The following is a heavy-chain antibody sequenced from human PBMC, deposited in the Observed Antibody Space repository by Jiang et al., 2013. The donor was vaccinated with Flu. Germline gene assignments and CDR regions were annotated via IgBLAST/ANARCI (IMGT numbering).Heavy chain of an antibody. CDR3: AREDGMRGGTLRVVVAAYSFDP. J-gene: IGHJ5*02. D-gene: IGHD2-15*01. V-gene: IGHV6-1*01. CDR1: GDSVSSNSAA. CDR2: TYYRSKWYN. Sequence: LAQTLSLTCAISGDSVSSNSAAWNWIRQSPSRGLEWLGRTYYRSKWYNDYAVSVKSRITINPDTSKNQFSLQLNSVTPEDTAVYYCAREDGMRGGTLRVVVAAYSFDPWGQGTLVTVSS.